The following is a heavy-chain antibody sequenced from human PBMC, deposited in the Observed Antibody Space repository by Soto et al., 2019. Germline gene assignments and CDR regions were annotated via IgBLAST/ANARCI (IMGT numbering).Heavy chain of an antibody. CDR3: ARARFCTSTSCYHYFDF. V-gene: IGHV4-61*03. D-gene: IGHD2-2*01. Sequence: PSETLSLTCTVSGGPLSSGSYYWSWIRQPPGRGLEWIGYIYNNGRTDYNPSLKSRVTISVDTSKNHFSLKLSSVTPADTAVYYCARARFCTSTSCYHYFDFWGQGTLVTVSS. CDR2: IYNNGRT. CDR1: GGPLSSGSYY. J-gene: IGHJ4*02.